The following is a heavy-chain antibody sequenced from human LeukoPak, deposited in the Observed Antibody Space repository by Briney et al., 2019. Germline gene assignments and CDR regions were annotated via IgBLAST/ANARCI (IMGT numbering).Heavy chain of an antibody. Sequence: PGGSLRLSCAASGFTFSSYGMHWVRQAPGKGLEWVAVISYDGSNKYYADSVKGRFTISRDNSKNTLYLQMNSLRAEDTAVYYCATGAYYGDYLTKLDYWGQGTLVTVSS. V-gene: IGHV3-30*03. J-gene: IGHJ4*02. CDR3: ATGAYYGDYLTKLDY. CDR2: ISYDGSNK. CDR1: GFTFSSYG. D-gene: IGHD4-17*01.